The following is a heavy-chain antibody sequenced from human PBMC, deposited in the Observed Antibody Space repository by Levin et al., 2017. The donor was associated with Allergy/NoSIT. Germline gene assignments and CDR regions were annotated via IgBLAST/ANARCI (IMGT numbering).Heavy chain of an antibody. J-gene: IGHJ4*02. CDR2: ISHDGGNK. Sequence: QPGGSLRLSCAASGFSFSNYGMHWVRQAPGKGLEWVAVISHDGGNKYYADSVKGRFTISRDNSKNTLYLQLNSLSAEDTAVFYCAKDEAGIAVAGLFDYWGQGTLVTVSS. CDR3: AKDEAGIAVAGLFDY. D-gene: IGHD6-19*01. V-gene: IGHV3-30*18. CDR1: GFSFSNYG.